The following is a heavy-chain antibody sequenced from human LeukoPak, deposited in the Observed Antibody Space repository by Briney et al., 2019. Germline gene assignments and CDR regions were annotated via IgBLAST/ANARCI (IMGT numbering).Heavy chain of an antibody. CDR3: ARRYYDILTGYPSGMDV. CDR1: GLTFSSYA. V-gene: IGHV3-21*01. CDR2: ISSSSSYI. D-gene: IGHD3-9*01. Sequence: TGGSLRLSCAASGLTFSSYAMSWVRQAPGKGLEWVSSISSSSSYIYYADSVKGRFTISRDNAKNSLYLQMNSLRAEDTAVYYCARRYYDILTGYPSGMDVWGKGTTVTVSS. J-gene: IGHJ6*04.